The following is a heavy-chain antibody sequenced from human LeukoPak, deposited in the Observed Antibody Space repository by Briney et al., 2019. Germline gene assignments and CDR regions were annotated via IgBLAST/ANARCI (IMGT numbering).Heavy chain of an antibody. Sequence: PGGSLRLSCAASGFTVSSNYMSWVRQAPGKGLEWVSSISSSSSYIYYADSVKGRFTISRDNAKNSLYLQMNSLRAEDTAVYYCASSRYYYDSSGYHNEALDAFDIWGQGTMVTVSS. D-gene: IGHD3-22*01. CDR1: GFTVSSNY. J-gene: IGHJ3*02. CDR3: ASSRYYYDSSGYHNEALDAFDI. CDR2: ISSSSSYI. V-gene: IGHV3-21*01.